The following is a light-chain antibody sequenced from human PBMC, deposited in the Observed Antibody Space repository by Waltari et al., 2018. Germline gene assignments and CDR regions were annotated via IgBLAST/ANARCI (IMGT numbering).Light chain of an antibody. J-gene: IGLJ2*01. CDR2: QET. V-gene: IGLV3-10*01. CDR3: YSTEDAGHHRV. CDR1: ALSTKY. Sequence: SYDLTQTPSVSVSPGQTAGITTSGAALSTKYAYWFQQKSGQAPILVFYQETKRPSGIPERFSCSSSGTMATLTISGARVEDEADYYCYSTEDAGHHRVFGGGTKVTVL.